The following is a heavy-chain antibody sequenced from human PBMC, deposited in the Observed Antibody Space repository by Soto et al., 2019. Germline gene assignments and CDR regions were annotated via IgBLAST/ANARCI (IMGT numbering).Heavy chain of an antibody. D-gene: IGHD3-3*01. CDR3: ARDQRYDFWSGYYRDYGMDV. CDR1: GFTFSSYT. J-gene: IGHJ6*02. Sequence: GGSLRLSCAASGFTFSSYTMKWVRQAPGKGLEWVSSISSRSSYIYYADSVKGRFTISRDNAKISVYLQMNSLRAEDTAVYYCARDQRYDFWSGYYRDYGMDVWGQGTTVTVSS. CDR2: ISSRSSYI. V-gene: IGHV3-21*01.